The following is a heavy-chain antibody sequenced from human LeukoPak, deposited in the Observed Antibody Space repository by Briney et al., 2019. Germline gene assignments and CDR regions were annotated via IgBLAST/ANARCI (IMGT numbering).Heavy chain of an antibody. CDR3: ASAKSGDTNGLQ. V-gene: IGHV4-34*01. CDR2: INHSGST. CDR1: GGSFSGYY. J-gene: IGHJ4*02. Sequence: SETLSLTCAVYGGSFSGYYWSWIRQPPGKGLEWIGEINHSGSTNYNPSLKSRVTISVDTSKNQFSLKLSSVTAADTAVNYCASAKSGDTNGLQWGQGTLVTVSS. D-gene: IGHD5-18*01.